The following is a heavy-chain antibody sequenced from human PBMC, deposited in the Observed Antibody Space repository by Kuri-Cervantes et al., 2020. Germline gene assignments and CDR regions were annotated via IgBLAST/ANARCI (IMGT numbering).Heavy chain of an antibody. D-gene: IGHD6-13*01. Sequence: LSLTCAASGFTVSSNYMTWVRRAPGKGLEWVSSISSSSSYIYYADSVKGRFTISRDNAKNSLFLQMNSLRAEDTAVYYCARDSEFPVVWQQLVLFAWYWFDPWGQGTLVTVSS. CDR2: ISSSSSYI. J-gene: IGHJ5*02. V-gene: IGHV3-21*01. CDR1: GFTVSSNY. CDR3: ARDSEFPVVWQQLVLFAWYWFDP.